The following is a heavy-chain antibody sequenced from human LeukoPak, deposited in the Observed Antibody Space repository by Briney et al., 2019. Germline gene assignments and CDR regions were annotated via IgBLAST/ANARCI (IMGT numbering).Heavy chain of an antibody. J-gene: IGHJ4*02. D-gene: IGHD5-18*01. CDR3: ARGGSQEYSYGSFDY. V-gene: IGHV4-30-4*08. CDR2: IYYSGST. CDR1: GGCISSGDYY. Sequence: PSETLSLTCTVSGGCISSGDYYWSWIRQPPGKGLEWIGYIYYSGSTYYNPSLKSRVTISVDTSKNQFSLKLSSVTAADTAVYYCARGGSQEYSYGSFDYWGQGTLVTVSS.